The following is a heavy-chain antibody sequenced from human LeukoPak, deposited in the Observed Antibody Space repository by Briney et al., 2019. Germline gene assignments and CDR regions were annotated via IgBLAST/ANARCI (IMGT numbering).Heavy chain of an antibody. CDR2: INSDGSST. D-gene: IGHD3-10*01. CDR1: GFTFSSYW. J-gene: IGHJ6*02. CDR3: ARVPYGGRYTHYYYYGMDV. V-gene: IGHV3-74*01. Sequence: TGGFLRLSCAASGFTFSSYWMPWVRQAPGKGLVWVSRINSDGSSTSYADSVKGRFTISRDNAKNTLYLQMNSLRAEDTAVYYCARVPYGGRYTHYYYYGMDVWGQGTTVTVSS.